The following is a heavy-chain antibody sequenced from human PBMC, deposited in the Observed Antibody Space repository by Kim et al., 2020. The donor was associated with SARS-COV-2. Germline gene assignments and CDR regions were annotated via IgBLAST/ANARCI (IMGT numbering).Heavy chain of an antibody. Sequence: SETLSLTCAVYGASFSGYYWSWIRQPPGKGLEWIGEINHSGSTNYNPSLKSRVTISVDTSKNQFSLKLSSVTAADTAVYYCARVSGGTPYYYYYYGMDVWGQGTTVTVSS. J-gene: IGHJ6*02. CDR2: INHSGST. D-gene: IGHD2-15*01. CDR1: GASFSGYY. CDR3: ARVSGGTPYYYYYYGMDV. V-gene: IGHV4-34*01.